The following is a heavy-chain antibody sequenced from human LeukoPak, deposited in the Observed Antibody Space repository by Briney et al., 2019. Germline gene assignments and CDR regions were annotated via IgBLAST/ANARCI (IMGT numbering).Heavy chain of an antibody. CDR3: ARDKSHSSGWYGFSDY. CDR2: INPNSGST. Sequence: ASVKVSCKASGYTFTGYYMQWVPQAPGQGLEWMGWINPNSGSTNYAQKFQGRVTMTRDTSITTAYMELSSLTSDDTAVYYCARDKSHSSGWYGFSDYWGQGTLVTVSS. J-gene: IGHJ4*02. D-gene: IGHD6-19*01. V-gene: IGHV1-2*02. CDR1: GYTFTGYY.